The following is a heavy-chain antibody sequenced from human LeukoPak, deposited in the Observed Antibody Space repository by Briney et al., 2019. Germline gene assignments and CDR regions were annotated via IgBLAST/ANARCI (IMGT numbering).Heavy chain of an antibody. J-gene: IGHJ4*02. D-gene: IGHD2-2*01. CDR2: ISYDGSNK. CDR3: ARVPMRGGVFDY. Sequence: GGSLRLSCAASGFTFSSYGMHWVRQAPGKGLDWVAVISYDGSNKYYVDSVKGRFTISRDNSKNMLYLQTNSLRAEDTAVYYCARVPMRGGVFDYWGQGTLVTVSS. V-gene: IGHV3-30*03. CDR1: GFTFSSYG.